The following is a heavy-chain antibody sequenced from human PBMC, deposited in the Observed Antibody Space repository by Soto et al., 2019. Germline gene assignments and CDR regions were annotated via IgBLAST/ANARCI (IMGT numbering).Heavy chain of an antibody. Sequence: QVQLQESGPGLVKPSGTLSLTCAVSGGSISSSNWWSWVRQPPGKGLEWIGEIYHSGSTNYNPSLKSRVTTPVEKYRNQFSLKLSSVTAADTAVYYCARRWGEGRVDYWGQGTLVTVSS. D-gene: IGHD3-10*01. CDR3: ARRWGEGRVDY. V-gene: IGHV4-4*02. CDR1: GGSISSSNW. J-gene: IGHJ4*02. CDR2: IYHSGST.